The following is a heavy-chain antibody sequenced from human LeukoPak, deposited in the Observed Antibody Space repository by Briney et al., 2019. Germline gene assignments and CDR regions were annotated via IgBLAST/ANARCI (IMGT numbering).Heavy chain of an antibody. CDR2: ISDSAGTT. CDR1: GXTFSRYD. J-gene: IGHJ3*02. Sequence: PGGSLRLSCTASGXTFSRYDMSWVRQAPGKGLEWVLGISDSAGTTYYADSVKGRFSISRDNSKNTLNLQMNSLRAEDTAVYYCAKSYYYGSGDYSLTAFDIWGQGTMVTVSS. CDR3: AKSYYYGSGDYSLTAFDI. V-gene: IGHV3-23*01. D-gene: IGHD3-10*01.